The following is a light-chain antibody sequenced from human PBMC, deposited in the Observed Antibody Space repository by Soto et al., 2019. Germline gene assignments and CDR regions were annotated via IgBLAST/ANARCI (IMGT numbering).Light chain of an antibody. CDR2: DVS. J-gene: IGLJ2*01. Sequence: QSALTQPRSVSGSPGQSVTISCTGTSSDVGGYNYVSWYQQHPGKAPKLMIYDVSKRPSGVPDRFSGSKSGNTASLTISGHQAEDEADYYCCSYAGSFPVVFGRGTKLIVL. CDR1: SSDVGGYNY. CDR3: CSYAGSFPVV. V-gene: IGLV2-11*01.